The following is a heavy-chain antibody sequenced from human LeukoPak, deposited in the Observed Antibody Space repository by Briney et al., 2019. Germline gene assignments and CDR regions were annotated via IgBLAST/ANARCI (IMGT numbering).Heavy chain of an antibody. CDR3: ARGKYYFDY. D-gene: IGHD3-10*01. CDR2: ISSSGSTI. CDR1: GFTFSDSY. Sequence: GGSLRLSCAASGFTFSDSYMSWIRQAPGKGLEYISYISSSGSTIYYVDSVKGRFTISRDNARNSLYPQMNSLSADDTAVYYCARGKYYFDYWGQGTLVTVSS. V-gene: IGHV3-11*01. J-gene: IGHJ4*02.